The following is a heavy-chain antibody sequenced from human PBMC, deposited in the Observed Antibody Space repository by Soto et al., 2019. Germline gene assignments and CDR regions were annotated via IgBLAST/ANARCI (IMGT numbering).Heavy chain of an antibody. CDR3: ARGALAVAGPGGGFYYYYYMDG. D-gene: IGHD6-19*01. CDR2: INHSGST. CDR1: GGSFSGYY. J-gene: IGHJ6*03. V-gene: IGHV4-34*01. Sequence: SETLSVTWGVCGGSFSGYYWSGIRQPPGKGLEWIGEINHSGSTNYNPSLKNRVTISEDTSKNQFSLKLSSVTAADTAVYYCARGALAVAGPGGGFYYYYYMDGLGKGTTVTVPS.